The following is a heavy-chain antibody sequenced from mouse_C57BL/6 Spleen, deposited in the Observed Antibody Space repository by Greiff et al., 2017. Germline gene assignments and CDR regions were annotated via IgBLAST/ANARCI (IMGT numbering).Heavy chain of an antibody. J-gene: IGHJ4*01. CDR3: ASYSNFYYYAMDY. V-gene: IGHV3-6*01. CDR1: GYSITSGYY. Sequence: VQLKESGPGLVKPSQSLSLTCSVTGYSITSGYYWNWIRQFPGNKLEWMGYISYDGSNNYNPSLKNRISITRDPSKNQFFLKLNSVTTEDTATYYCASYSNFYYYAMDYWGQGTSVTVSS. CDR2: ISYDGSN. D-gene: IGHD2-5*01.